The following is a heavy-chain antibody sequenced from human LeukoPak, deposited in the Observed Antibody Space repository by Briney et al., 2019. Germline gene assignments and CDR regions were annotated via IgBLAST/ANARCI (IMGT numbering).Heavy chain of an antibody. D-gene: IGHD3-10*01. CDR2: IRYDGSNK. CDR1: GFTFGSYG. J-gene: IGHJ4*02. Sequence: GGSLRPSCAASGFTFGSYGMHWVRQAPGKGLEWVAFIRYDGSNKYYADSVKGRFTISRDNSKNTLYLQMNSLRAEDTAVYYCAKDMVRGVITVFDYWGQGTLVTVSS. V-gene: IGHV3-30*02. CDR3: AKDMVRGVITVFDY.